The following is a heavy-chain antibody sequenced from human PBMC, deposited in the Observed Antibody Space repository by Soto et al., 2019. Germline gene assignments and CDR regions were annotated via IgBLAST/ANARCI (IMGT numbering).Heavy chain of an antibody. Sequence: PSETLSLTCTVSGGSISSYYWSWIRQPPGKGLEWIGYIYYSGSTNYNPSLKSRVTISVDTSKNQFSLKLSSVTAADTAVYYCARGVVGFAKPRPYYFDYWGQGTLVTVSS. CDR3: ARGVVGFAKPRPYYFDY. CDR1: GGSISSYY. CDR2: IYYSGST. V-gene: IGHV4-59*01. D-gene: IGHD3-3*01. J-gene: IGHJ4*02.